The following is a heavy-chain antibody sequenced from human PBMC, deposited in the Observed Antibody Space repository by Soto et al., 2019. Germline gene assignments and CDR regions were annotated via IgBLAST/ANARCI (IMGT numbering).Heavy chain of an antibody. CDR1: GFTFSSFA. V-gene: IGHV3-23*01. J-gene: IGHJ6*02. CDR2: ISAGGGTT. Sequence: GGSLRLSCAASGFTFSSFAMSWVSQAPGKGLEWVRTISAGGGTTNYEYSVKGRFSISRDNSKNTLYLQMNRRRAEDTAVYFCAKDRSGYEIYYYGMDVWGQGTTVTVSS. CDR3: AKDRSGYEIYYYGMDV. D-gene: IGHD5-12*01.